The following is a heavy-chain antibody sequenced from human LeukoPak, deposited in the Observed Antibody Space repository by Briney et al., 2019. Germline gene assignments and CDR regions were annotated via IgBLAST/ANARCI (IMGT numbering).Heavy chain of an antibody. CDR1: GFAFSNYE. J-gene: IGHJ4*02. Sequence: AGGSLRLSCAASGFAFSNYEMNWVRQAPGKGLEWVSAISGSGGSTYYADSAKGRFTISRDNSKNTLYLQMNSLRAEDTAVYYCANVYSYGCPFDYWGQGTLVTVSS. CDR2: ISGSGGST. V-gene: IGHV3-23*01. CDR3: ANVYSYGCPFDY. D-gene: IGHD5-18*01.